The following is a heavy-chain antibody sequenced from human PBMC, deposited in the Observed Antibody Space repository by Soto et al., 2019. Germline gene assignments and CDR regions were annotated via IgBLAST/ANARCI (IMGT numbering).Heavy chain of an antibody. CDR2: ISSSSSTI. CDR1: GFTFSSYS. J-gene: IGHJ4*02. D-gene: IGHD6-19*01. CDR3: ARDESIAVAGTPFDY. V-gene: IGHV3-48*01. Sequence: GGSLRLSCAASGFTFSSYSMNWVRQAPGKGLEWVSYISSSSSTIYYADSVKGRFTISRDNDKNSLYLQMNSLRAEDTAVYYCARDESIAVAGTPFDYWGQGTLVTVSS.